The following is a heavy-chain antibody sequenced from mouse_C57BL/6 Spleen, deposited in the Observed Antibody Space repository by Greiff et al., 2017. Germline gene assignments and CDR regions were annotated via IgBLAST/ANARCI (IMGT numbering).Heavy chain of an antibody. D-gene: IGHD2-3*01. CDR1: GYSFTGYS. Sequence: VQLQQSGPELVKPGASVKISCKASGYSFTGYSMNWVKQSHGKSLEWIGRINPYNGDTFYNQKFKGKATLTVDKSSSTAHLELLSLTSDDFAVYYCAGWLLGFAYWGQGTLVTVSA. CDR3: AGWLLGFAY. J-gene: IGHJ3*01. CDR2: INPYNGDT. V-gene: IGHV1-37*01.